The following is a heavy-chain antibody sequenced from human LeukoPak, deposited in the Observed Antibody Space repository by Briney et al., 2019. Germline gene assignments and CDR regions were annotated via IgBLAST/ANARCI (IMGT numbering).Heavy chain of an antibody. J-gene: IGHJ4*02. Sequence: GGSLRLSCAASGFPFTNYAMHWVRQAPGKGLEWVAVISNDGRSKYHADSVKGRFTFSRDDSKKTVYLQMNSLRGEDSAVYFCARENSYGAPLDYWGQGSLVTVSS. CDR1: GFPFTNYA. V-gene: IGHV3-30*03. CDR3: ARENSYGAPLDY. D-gene: IGHD5-18*01. CDR2: ISNDGRSK.